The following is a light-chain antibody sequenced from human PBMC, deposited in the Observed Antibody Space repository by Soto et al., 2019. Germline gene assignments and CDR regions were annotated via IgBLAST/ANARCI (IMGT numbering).Light chain of an antibody. CDR2: DTS. CDR3: QQRSDWRIT. Sequence: EIELTQSPATLSLSPLEIATLSCMASQSVSSSLAWYQQKHGQAPRLLISDTSNRATGIPARFSGSGSGTDFTLTISSLEPEDFAVYYCQQRSDWRITFGQGTRLEIK. J-gene: IGKJ5*01. V-gene: IGKV3-11*01. CDR1: QSVSSS.